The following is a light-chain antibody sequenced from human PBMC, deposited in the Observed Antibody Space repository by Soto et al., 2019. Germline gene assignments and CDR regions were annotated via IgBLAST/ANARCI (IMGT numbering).Light chain of an antibody. CDR3: QQYNSYSPVT. CDR2: DAS. Sequence: DIQMTQSPSTLSASVGDKVTITCRASQSISSWLAWYQQKPGKAPKLLIYDASSLESGVSSRFSGSGSGTEFTLTISSLQPDDFATYYCQQYNSYSPVTFGQGTKV. J-gene: IGKJ1*01. CDR1: QSISSW. V-gene: IGKV1-5*01.